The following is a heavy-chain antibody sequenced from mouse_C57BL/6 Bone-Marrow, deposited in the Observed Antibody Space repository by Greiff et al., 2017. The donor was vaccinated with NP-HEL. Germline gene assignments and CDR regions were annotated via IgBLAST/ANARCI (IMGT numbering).Heavy chain of an antibody. CDR3: ARGGYYYGSSYGFAY. CDR2: ISSGSSTI. CDR1: GFTFSDYG. J-gene: IGHJ3*01. Sequence: EVKVVESGGGLVKPGGSLKLSCAASGFTFSDYGMHWVRQAPEKGLEWVAYISSGSSTIYYADTVKGRFTISRDNAKNTLFLQMTSLRSEDTAMYYCARGGYYYGSSYGFAYWGQGTLVTVSA. D-gene: IGHD1-1*01. V-gene: IGHV5-17*01.